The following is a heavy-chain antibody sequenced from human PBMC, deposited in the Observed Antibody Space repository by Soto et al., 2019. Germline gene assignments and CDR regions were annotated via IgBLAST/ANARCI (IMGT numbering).Heavy chain of an antibody. CDR3: ARLGNCRGGSCYPNWFDP. J-gene: IGHJ5*02. D-gene: IGHD2-15*01. V-gene: IGHV4-30-2*01. Sequence: QQQLQESGSGLVRPSQTLSLTCAVSGGSISSGDYSWSWIRQPPGKGLEWIGHIYQSGSAYYNPSRKSRVSISLDRSKNHFSLRLTSVTAAGTAVYYCARLGNCRGGSCYPNWFDPWGQGTLVTVSS. CDR1: GGSISSGDYS. CDR2: IYQSGSA.